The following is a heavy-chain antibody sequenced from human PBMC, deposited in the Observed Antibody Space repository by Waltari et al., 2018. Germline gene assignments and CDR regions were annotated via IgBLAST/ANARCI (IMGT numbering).Heavy chain of an antibody. J-gene: IGHJ6*03. V-gene: IGHV4-30-2*01. D-gene: IGHD2-2*01. CDR2: IYHRGST. Sequence: QLQLQESGSGLVKPSQTLSLTCAVSGGSISSGGYSWSWIRQPPGKGLEWIGYIYHRGSTYYNPSLKSRVTISVDRSKNQFSLKLSSVTAADTAVYYCARAVVVVPAAPRRPGYYYYMDVWGKGTTVTISS. CDR3: ARAVVVVPAAPRRPGYYYYMDV. CDR1: GGSISSGGYS.